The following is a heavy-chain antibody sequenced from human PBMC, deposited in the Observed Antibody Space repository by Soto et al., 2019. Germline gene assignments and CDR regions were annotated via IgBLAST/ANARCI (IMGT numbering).Heavy chain of an antibody. CDR3: ATEGYSYAFDY. CDR2: ISSDGTNQ. CDR1: GFTFSTYA. V-gene: IGHV3-30-3*01. J-gene: IGHJ4*02. D-gene: IGHD5-18*01. Sequence: PGGSLRLSCAASGFTFSTYAIHWVRQAPGKGLEWVAVISSDGTNQYYVDSVTGRFTVSRDNSKNTLYLEMNSLRPEDTAVYYCATEGYSYAFDYWGQGTLVTVSS.